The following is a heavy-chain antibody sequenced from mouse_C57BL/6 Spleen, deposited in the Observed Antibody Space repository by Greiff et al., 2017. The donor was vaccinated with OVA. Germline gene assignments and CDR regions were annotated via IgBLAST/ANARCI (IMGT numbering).Heavy chain of an antibody. V-gene: IGHV1-80*01. D-gene: IGHD1-1*01. CDR1: GYAFRSYW. CDR3: ASYGSSPAWFAY. Sequence: VQLQQSGAELVKPGASVKISCKASGYAFRSYWMNWVKQRPGKGLEWIGQIYPGDGDTNYNGKFKGKATLTADKSSSTAYMQLSSLTSEDSAVYFCASYGSSPAWFAYWGQGTLVTVSA. CDR2: IYPGDGDT. J-gene: IGHJ3*01.